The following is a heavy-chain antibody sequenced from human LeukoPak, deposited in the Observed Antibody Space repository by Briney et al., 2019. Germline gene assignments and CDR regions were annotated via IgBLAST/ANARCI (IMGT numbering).Heavy chain of an antibody. D-gene: IGHD2-15*01. V-gene: IGHV1-69*01. CDR2: IIPIFGTA. Sequence: SVKVSCKASGGTFSSYAISWVRQAPGQGLEWMGGIIPIFGTANYAQKFQGRVTITADESTSTAYMELSSLRSEDTAVYYCARGGPSILVVVTAQYDAFDIWGQGTMVTVSS. CDR3: ARGGPSILVVVTAQYDAFDI. J-gene: IGHJ3*02. CDR1: GGTFSSYA.